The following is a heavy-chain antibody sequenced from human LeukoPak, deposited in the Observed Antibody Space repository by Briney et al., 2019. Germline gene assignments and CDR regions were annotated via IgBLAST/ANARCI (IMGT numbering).Heavy chain of an antibody. V-gene: IGHV3-21*01. D-gene: IGHD3-22*01. CDR3: AGDYYDSSGSQRLWVY. CDR1: GFTISSYR. CDR2: ISSSSSYI. Sequence: GGSLRLSCAASGFTISSYRMKWVRQAPGKGLEWVSSISSSSSYIDYADSVKGRFTISRDNAKNSLYLQMNSLRAEDTAVYYCAGDYYDSSGSQRLWVYWGQGTLVTVSS. J-gene: IGHJ4*02.